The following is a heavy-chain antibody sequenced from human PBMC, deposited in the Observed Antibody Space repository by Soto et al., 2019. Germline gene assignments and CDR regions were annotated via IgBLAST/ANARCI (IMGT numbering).Heavy chain of an antibody. CDR2: ISSSGTTV. J-gene: IGHJ4*02. D-gene: IGHD1-26*01. Sequence: EVQLVESGGGLVQPGGSLRLSCAASGFTFSSYEMNWVRQAPGKGLEWGSYISSSGTTVHYADSVKGRFTISRDNAKNSFYMQMNSLRAEDTAIYYCARDESRSYTLDYWGQGTLVTVSS. V-gene: IGHV3-48*03. CDR1: GFTFSSYE. CDR3: ARDESRSYTLDY.